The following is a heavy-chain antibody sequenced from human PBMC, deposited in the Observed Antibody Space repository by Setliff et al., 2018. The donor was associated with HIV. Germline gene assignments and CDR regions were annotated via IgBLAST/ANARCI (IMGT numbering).Heavy chain of an antibody. V-gene: IGHV3-21*01. Sequence: GSLRLSCAASGFTFSTYSMNWVRQAPGKGLEWVSSISSTSNYIYYADSVKGRFTISRDNTKNSLYLQMNSLRAEDSAVYFCARVGLGGAFDIWGQGTKVTVS. CDR2: ISSTSNYI. J-gene: IGHJ3*02. CDR3: ARVGLGGAFDI. D-gene: IGHD1-26*01. CDR1: GFTFSTYS.